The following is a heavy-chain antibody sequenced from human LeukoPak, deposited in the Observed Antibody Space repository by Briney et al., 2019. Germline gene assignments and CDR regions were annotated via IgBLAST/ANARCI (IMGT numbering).Heavy chain of an antibody. Sequence: GGSLRLSCAASGFTFSSYGMHWVRQAPGKGLEWVALIRYDGSNKYYADSVKGRFTISRDNSKNTLYLQMNSLRAEDTAVYYCAKKARESGPLDYWGQGTLVTVSS. CDR3: AKKARESGPLDY. J-gene: IGHJ4*02. V-gene: IGHV3-30*02. CDR1: GFTFSSYG. CDR2: IRYDGSNK. D-gene: IGHD5-12*01.